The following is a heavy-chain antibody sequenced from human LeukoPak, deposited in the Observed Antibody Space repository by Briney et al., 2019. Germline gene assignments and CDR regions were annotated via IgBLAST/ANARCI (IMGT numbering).Heavy chain of an antibody. Sequence: SVKVSCKASGGTFSRYAISWVRQAPGQGLEWMGGITPIFGTANYAQKFQGRVKITADESTRTAYMELRSLKSEDTAVYYCARDAAIYDSGAYYYLWWGQGTLVTVSS. CDR3: ARDAAIYDSGAYYYLW. J-gene: IGHJ4*02. CDR1: GGTFSRYA. V-gene: IGHV1-69*01. CDR2: ITPIFGTA. D-gene: IGHD3-22*01.